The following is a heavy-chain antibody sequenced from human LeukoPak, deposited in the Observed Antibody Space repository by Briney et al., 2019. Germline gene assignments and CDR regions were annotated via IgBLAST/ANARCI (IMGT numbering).Heavy chain of an antibody. D-gene: IGHD1-26*01. V-gene: IGHV4-59*01. CDR2: IYYSGST. J-gene: IGHJ4*02. CDR3: AREWEPEYFDY. CDR1: GGPISSYY. Sequence: SETLSLTCTVSGGPISSYYWSWIRQPPGKGLEWIGYIYYSGSTNYNPSLKSRVTISVDTSKNQFSLKLSSVTAADTAVYYCAREWEPEYFDYWGQGTLVTVSS.